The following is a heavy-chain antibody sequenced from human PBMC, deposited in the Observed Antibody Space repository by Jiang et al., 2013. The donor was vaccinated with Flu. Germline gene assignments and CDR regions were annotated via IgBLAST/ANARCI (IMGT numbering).Heavy chain of an antibody. Sequence: RQATGQGLEWMGWMNPNSGNTGYAQKFQGRVTMTRNTSISTAYMELSSLRSEDTAAYYCARGRTRTVTTPLGYWGQGTLVTVSS. J-gene: IGHJ4*02. CDR2: MNPNSGNT. V-gene: IGHV1-8*01. D-gene: IGHD4-17*01. CDR3: ARGRTRTVTTPLGY.